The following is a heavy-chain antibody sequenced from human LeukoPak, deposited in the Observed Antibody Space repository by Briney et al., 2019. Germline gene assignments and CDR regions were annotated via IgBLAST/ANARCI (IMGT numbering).Heavy chain of an antibody. D-gene: IGHD3-9*01. Sequence: SETLSLTCVVSRASVSSSHWNWIRQLPGKGLEWIGCLSYTGKTDYNPSLSGRVTMSLGTSNNQVSLTLRSVTAADTAVYYCSEGYFEPFAHWGQGILVAVSS. CDR2: LSYTGKT. CDR3: SEGYFEPFAH. CDR1: RASVSSSH. V-gene: IGHV4-59*02. J-gene: IGHJ4*02.